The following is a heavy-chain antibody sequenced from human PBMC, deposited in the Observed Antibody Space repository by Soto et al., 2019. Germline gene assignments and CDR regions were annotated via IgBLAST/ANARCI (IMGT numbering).Heavy chain of an antibody. CDR1: GGSISSYY. Sequence: SETLSLTCTVSGGSISSYYWSWIRQPPGKGLEWIGYIYYSGSTNYNPSLKSRVTISVDTSKNQFSLKLSSVTAADTAVYYCARGVGTAEYFQHWGQGTLVTVSS. J-gene: IGHJ1*01. V-gene: IGHV4-59*01. D-gene: IGHD1-26*01. CDR3: ARGVGTAEYFQH. CDR2: IYYSGST.